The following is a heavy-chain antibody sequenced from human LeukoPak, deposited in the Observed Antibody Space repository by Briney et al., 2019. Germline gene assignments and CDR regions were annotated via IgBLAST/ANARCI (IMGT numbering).Heavy chain of an antibody. CDR3: GRICSSTDCLIPD. CDR1: GFTFSRHW. J-gene: IGHJ4*02. Sequence: GGSLRLSCAASGFTFSRHWMHWVRQAPGKGLVWISRINSDASDTNYADFVKGRFTISRDNAKNTVYLQINSLRGEDTAVYYCGRICSSTDCLIPDWGQGTLVTVSS. CDR2: INSDASDT. V-gene: IGHV3-74*01. D-gene: IGHD2-2*01.